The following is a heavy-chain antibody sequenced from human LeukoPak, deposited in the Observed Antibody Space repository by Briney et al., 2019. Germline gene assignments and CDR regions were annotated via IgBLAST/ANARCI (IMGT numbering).Heavy chain of an antibody. V-gene: IGHV3-74*01. Sequence: GGSLRLSCAASGFTFSSYWMHWVRQAPGKGLVWVSRINSDGSSTSYADSVKGRFTISRDNAKNTLYPQMNSLRAEDTAVYYCARGGNPSGFDYWGQGTLVTVSS. J-gene: IGHJ4*02. CDR3: ARGGNPSGFDY. D-gene: IGHD4-23*01. CDR1: GFTFSSYW. CDR2: INSDGSST.